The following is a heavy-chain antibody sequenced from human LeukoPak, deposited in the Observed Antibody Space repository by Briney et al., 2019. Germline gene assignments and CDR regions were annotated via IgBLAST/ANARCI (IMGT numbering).Heavy chain of an antibody. J-gene: IGHJ4*02. D-gene: IGHD1-26*01. CDR1: GGSISSYY. V-gene: IGHV4-59*01. Sequence: KPSETLSLTCTVSGGSISSYYWSWIRQPPGKGLEWIGYIYYSGSTNYNPSLKSRVTISVDTFKNQFSLKLSSVTAADTAVYYCARVVGATYFFDYWGQGTPVTVSS. CDR3: ARVVGATYFFDY. CDR2: IYYSGST.